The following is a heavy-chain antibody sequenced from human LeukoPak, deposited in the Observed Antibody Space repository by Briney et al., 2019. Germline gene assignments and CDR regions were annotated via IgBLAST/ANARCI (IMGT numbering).Heavy chain of an antibody. CDR1: GFTFSTYS. V-gene: IGHV3-21*01. D-gene: IGHD3-9*01. CDR3: TRDDPSTGYFMVMDY. CDR2: ISSISDSI. Sequence: GGSLRLSCAASGFTFSTYSMNWVRQAPGKGLEWVSSISSISDSIYYADSVKGRFTISRDNAKNSLYLQMNSLRAEDSAVYYCTRDDPSTGYFMVMDYWGQGTLVTVSS. J-gene: IGHJ4*02.